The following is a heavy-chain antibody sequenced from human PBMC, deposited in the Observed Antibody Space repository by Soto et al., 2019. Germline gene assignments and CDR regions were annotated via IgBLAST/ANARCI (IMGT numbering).Heavy chain of an antibody. CDR1: GFTFSNYA. D-gene: IGHD3-10*01. CDR3: ARGFSAGKGSPPDF. J-gene: IGHJ4*02. CDR2: LNGSGGST. Sequence: GGSLRLSGPASGFTFSNYAMTWVRQAPGKGLEWVSGLNGSGGSTSSADYVKGRFAISRDTSKNTLYLQMNSLRDGDTAVYYCARGFSAGKGSPPDFWGQGTLVTVSS. V-gene: IGHV3-23*01.